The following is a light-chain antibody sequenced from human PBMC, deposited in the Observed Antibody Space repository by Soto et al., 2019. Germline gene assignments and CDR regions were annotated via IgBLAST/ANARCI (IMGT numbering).Light chain of an antibody. CDR2: GAS. CDR3: HQYGYLGT. J-gene: IGKJ1*01. Sequence: EIVLTQSPGTLSLSPGERATLSCRASQSVASRNLAWYQQKSGQAPRLLIYGASIRATDIPDRFTGSGSGTDFTLTISRLEPEDFAVYYCHQYGYLGTFGQGTKVDIK. CDR1: QSVASRN. V-gene: IGKV3-20*01.